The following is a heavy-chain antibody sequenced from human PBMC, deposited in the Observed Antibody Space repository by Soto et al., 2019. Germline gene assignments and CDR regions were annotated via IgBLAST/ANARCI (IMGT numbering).Heavy chain of an antibody. CDR1: GFTFSSFA. CDR2: ISGSGGST. Sequence: EMQLLESGGGLVQPGGSLRLSCAASGFTFSSFAMSWVRQAPGKGLDWVSAISGSGGSTYSADSVKGRFTISRDNSKTTVYLQMNDLRPDDAAVYYCATWHERERAYDVWGLGTTVTVSS. CDR3: ATWHERERAYDV. D-gene: IGHD1-1*01. V-gene: IGHV3-23*01. J-gene: IGHJ3*01.